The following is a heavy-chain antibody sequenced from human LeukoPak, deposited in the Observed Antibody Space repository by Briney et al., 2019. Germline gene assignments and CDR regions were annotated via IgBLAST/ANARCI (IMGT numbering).Heavy chain of an antibody. D-gene: IGHD3-10*01. CDR3: AKDYGLLWFGELLPGYFDY. V-gene: IGHV3-9*01. CDR2: ISWNSGSI. CDR1: GFTFDDYA. J-gene: IGHJ4*02. Sequence: PGGSLRLSCAASGFTFDDYAMHWVRQAPGKGLEWVSGISWNSGSIGYADSVKGRFTISRDNAKNSLYLQMNSLRAEDTALYYCAKDYGLLWFGELLPGYFDYWGQGTLVTVSS.